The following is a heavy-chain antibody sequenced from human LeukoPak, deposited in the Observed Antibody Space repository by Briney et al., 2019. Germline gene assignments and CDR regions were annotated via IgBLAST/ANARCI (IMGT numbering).Heavy chain of an antibody. CDR2: ISYDGSNK. V-gene: IGHV3-30*01. CDR1: GFTFNSYA. D-gene: IGHD6-6*01. CDR3: ARHLREYSSSSGYMDV. J-gene: IGHJ6*03. Sequence: GGSLRLSCAASGFTFNSYAMHWVRQAPGKGLEWVAVISYDGSNKYYADSVKGRFTISRDNSKNTLYLQMNSLRAEDTAVYYCARHLREYSSSSGYMDVWGKGTTVTVSS.